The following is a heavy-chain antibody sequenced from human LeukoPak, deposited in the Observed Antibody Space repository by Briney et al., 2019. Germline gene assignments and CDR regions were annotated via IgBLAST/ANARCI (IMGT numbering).Heavy chain of an antibody. V-gene: IGHV4-34*01. CDR2: INHSGST. Sequence: SETLSLTCAVYGGSFSGYYWSWIRQPPGKGLEWIGEINHSGSTNYNPSLKSGVTISVDTSKNQFSLKLSSVTAADTAVYYCARAYSSSWYSNWFDPWGQGTLVTVSS. D-gene: IGHD6-13*01. CDR1: GGSFSGYY. CDR3: ARAYSSSWYSNWFDP. J-gene: IGHJ5*02.